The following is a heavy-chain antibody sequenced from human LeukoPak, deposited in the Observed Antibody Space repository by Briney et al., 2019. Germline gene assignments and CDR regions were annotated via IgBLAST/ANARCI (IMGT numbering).Heavy chain of an antibody. Sequence: SETLSLTCAVSGGSISTYYWSWIRQPAGKGLEWIGRIYTRDSTNYNPSLKSRVTMSVDTSKNQFSLMLSSVTAADTAVYYCAGAPTGTGNFHHWGQGTLVTVSS. CDR2: IYTRDST. D-gene: IGHD1-1*01. J-gene: IGHJ1*01. CDR1: GGSISTYY. V-gene: IGHV4-4*07. CDR3: AGAPTGTGNFHH.